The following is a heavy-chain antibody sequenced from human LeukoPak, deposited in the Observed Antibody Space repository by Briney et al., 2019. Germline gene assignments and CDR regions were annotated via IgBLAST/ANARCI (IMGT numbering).Heavy chain of an antibody. Sequence: SETLSLTCTVSGGSISSSSYYWGWIRQPPGKELEWIGTIYYSGSTYYNPPLKSRVTISVDTSKNQFSLKLSSVTAADTAVYYCARVRPSGSFDTWYFDLWGRGTLVTVSS. D-gene: IGHD1-26*01. V-gene: IGHV4-39*07. CDR1: GGSISSSSYY. CDR3: ARVRPSGSFDTWYFDL. J-gene: IGHJ2*01. CDR2: IYYSGST.